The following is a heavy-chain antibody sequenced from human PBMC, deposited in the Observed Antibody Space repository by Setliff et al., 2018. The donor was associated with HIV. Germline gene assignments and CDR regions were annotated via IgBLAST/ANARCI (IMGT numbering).Heavy chain of an antibody. J-gene: IGHJ5*02. CDR2: IFYTCTT. D-gene: IGHD2-21*02. CDR1: GYSIRDNFF. V-gene: IGHV4-38-2*01. CDR3: ARHDCGGDCSINWFDP. Sequence: PSETLSLTCAVSGYSIRDNFFWGWVRQPPGKGLEWIGSIFYTCTTYYNPSLKSRVTLSLDTSKNQFSLELTSVTAADTAVYYCARHDCGGDCSINWFDPWGQGTLVTSPQ.